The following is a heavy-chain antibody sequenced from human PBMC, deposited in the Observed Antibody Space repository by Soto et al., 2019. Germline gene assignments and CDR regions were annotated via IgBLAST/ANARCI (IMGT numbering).Heavy chain of an antibody. CDR1: GFTFSSYA. V-gene: IGHV3-23*01. CDR3: AKYGSGNYYYGMDV. J-gene: IGHJ6*02. CDR2: ISGSGGST. D-gene: IGHD3-10*01. Sequence: PGGSVRLSCAASGFTFSSYAMSWVRQAPGKGLEWVSAISGSGGSTYYADSVKGRFTISRDNSKNTLYLQMNSLRAEDTAVYYCAKYGSGNYYYGMDVWGQGTTVTVSS.